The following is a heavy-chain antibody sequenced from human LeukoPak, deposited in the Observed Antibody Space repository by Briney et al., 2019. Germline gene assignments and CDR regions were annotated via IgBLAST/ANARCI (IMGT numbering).Heavy chain of an antibody. CDR1: GGSFSGYY. J-gene: IGHJ5*02. Sequence: SETLSLTCAVYGGSFSGYYWSWIRQPPGKGLEWIGEINHSGSTNYNPSLKSRVTISVDRSKNQFSLNLTSVTAADTALYYCARGRKQQLVRTTYNWFDPWGQGTLVTVSS. CDR2: INHSGST. V-gene: IGHV4-34*01. CDR3: ARGRKQQLVRTTYNWFDP. D-gene: IGHD6-13*01.